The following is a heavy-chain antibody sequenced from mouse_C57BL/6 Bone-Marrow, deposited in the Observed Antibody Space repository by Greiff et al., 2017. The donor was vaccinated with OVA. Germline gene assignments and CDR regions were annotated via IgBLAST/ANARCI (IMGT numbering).Heavy chain of an antibody. CDR1: GFTFSSYA. CDR3: ARDGPLNYYGSTLYAMDY. J-gene: IGHJ4*01. Sequence: EVKLMESGGGLVKPGGSLKLSCAASGFTFSSYAMSWVRQTPEKRLEWVATISDGGSYTYYPDNVKGRFTISRDNAKNNLYLQMSHLKSEDTAMYYCARDGPLNYYGSTLYAMDYWGQGTSVTVSS. V-gene: IGHV5-4*01. CDR2: ISDGGSYT. D-gene: IGHD1-1*01.